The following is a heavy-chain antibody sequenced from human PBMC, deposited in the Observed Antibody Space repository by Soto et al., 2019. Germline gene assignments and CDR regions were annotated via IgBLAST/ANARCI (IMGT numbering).Heavy chain of an antibody. Sequence: GGSLRLSCAASGFTFSSYGMHWVRQAPGKGLEWVAVISYDGSNKYYADSVKGRFTISRDNSKNTLYLQMNSLRAEDTAVYYCAKGLNYDFWSGYSTQYYYYGMDVWGQGTTVTVSS. CDR3: AKGLNYDFWSGYSTQYYYYGMDV. CDR2: ISYDGSNK. D-gene: IGHD3-3*01. CDR1: GFTFSSYG. J-gene: IGHJ6*02. V-gene: IGHV3-30*18.